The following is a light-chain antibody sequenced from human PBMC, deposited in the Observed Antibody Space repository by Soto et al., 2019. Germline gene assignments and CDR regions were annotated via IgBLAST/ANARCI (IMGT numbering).Light chain of an antibody. CDR1: QSVNSN. CDR2: GIS. Sequence: EIVMTQSPATLSVSPGERATLSCRASQSVNSNYLAWYQQKPGQAPRLLIYGISKRATDIPDRFSGSGSGTEFTLTISSLQPEDLATYYCQQHGQWPITFGQGTKVDIK. J-gene: IGKJ1*01. CDR3: QQHGQWPIT. V-gene: IGKV3D-15*01.